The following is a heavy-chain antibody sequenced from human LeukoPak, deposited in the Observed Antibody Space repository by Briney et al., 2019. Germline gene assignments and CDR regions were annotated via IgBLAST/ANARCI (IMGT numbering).Heavy chain of an antibody. CDR2: MNPNSGNT. V-gene: IGHV1-8*01. CDR1: GYTFTSYD. J-gene: IGHJ6*03. D-gene: IGHD6-13*01. CDR3: ARHYSSSWNYYYYMDV. Sequence: ASVKVSCKASGYTFTSYDINWVRQATGQGLEWMGWMNPNSGNTGYAQKFQGRVTMTRNTSISTAYMELSSLRSEDTAVYYCARHYSSSWNYYYYMDVWGKGTTVTVSS.